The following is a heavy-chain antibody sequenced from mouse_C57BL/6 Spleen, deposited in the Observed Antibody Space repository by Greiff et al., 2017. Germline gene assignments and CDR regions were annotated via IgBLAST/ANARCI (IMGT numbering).Heavy chain of an antibody. J-gene: IGHJ4*01. V-gene: IGHV2-6-1*01. CDR2: IWSDGST. CDR1: GFSLTSYG. CDR3: ARHRGDYDGYYYAMDY. Sequence: VMLVESGPGLVAPSQSLSITCTVSGFSLTSYGVHWVRQPPGKGLEWLVVIWSDGSTTYNSALKSRLSISKDNSKSQVFLKMNSLQTDDTAMYYCARHRGDYDGYYYAMDYWGQGTSVTVSS. D-gene: IGHD2-4*01.